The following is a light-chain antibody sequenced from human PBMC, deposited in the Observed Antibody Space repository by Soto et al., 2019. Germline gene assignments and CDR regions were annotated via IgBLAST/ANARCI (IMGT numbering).Light chain of an antibody. CDR2: TAS. CDR3: QQYNNWPYT. V-gene: IGKV3-15*01. J-gene: IGKJ2*01. CDR1: QSVSSD. Sequence: EIVMTQSPPTLSVSPGERATLSCRASQSVSSDLAWYQQKPGQAPRLLIYTASTRATGIPARFRGSGSGTEFTLTISSLQSEDFAVYYCQQYNNWPYTFGRGTKVEIK.